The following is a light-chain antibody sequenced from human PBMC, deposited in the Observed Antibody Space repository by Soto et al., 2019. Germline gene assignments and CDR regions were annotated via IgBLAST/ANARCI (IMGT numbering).Light chain of an antibody. Sequence: VFTQSAGTVSLSPGERATLSCRASQSVSSSYLAWYQQKPGQAPRLLIYGASSRATGIPDRFSGSGSGTDFTLTISRLEPEDFAVYYCQQYGSSPVAFGQGTKVDIK. CDR3: QQYGSSPVA. CDR2: GAS. CDR1: QSVSSSY. V-gene: IGKV3-20*01. J-gene: IGKJ1*01.